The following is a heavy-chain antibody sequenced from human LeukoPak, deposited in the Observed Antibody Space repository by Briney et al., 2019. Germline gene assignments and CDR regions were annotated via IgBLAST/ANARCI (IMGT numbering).Heavy chain of an antibody. Sequence: SETLSLTCTVSGYSISSGYYWGWIRQPPGRELEWIASIYYRGSTHYNPSLASLKSRVTISGDTSKNQFSLTLSSVTAADTAVYYCARETRGGNGAHFDYWGQGTRVTVSS. CDR2: IYYRGST. J-gene: IGHJ4*02. V-gene: IGHV4-38-2*02. CDR3: ARETRGGNGAHFDY. CDR1: GYSISSGYY. D-gene: IGHD1-1*01.